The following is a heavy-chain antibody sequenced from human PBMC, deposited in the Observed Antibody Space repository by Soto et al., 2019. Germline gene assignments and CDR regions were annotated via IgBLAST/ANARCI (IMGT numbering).Heavy chain of an antibody. J-gene: IGHJ4*02. V-gene: IGHV3-30-3*01. CDR2: ISYDGSNK. CDR1: GFTFSSYA. D-gene: IGHD5-18*01. CDR3: ARDRGSDTAMVPLDY. Sequence: QVQLVESGGGVVQPGRSLRLSCAASGFTFSSYAMHWVRQAPGKGLEWVAVISYDGSNKYYADSVKGRFTISRDNSKNTLYLQMNSLRAEDTAVYYCARDRGSDTAMVPLDYWGQGTLVTVSS.